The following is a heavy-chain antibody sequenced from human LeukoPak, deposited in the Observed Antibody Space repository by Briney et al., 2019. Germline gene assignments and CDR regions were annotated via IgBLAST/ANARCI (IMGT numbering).Heavy chain of an antibody. V-gene: IGHV5-51*01. Sequence: GESLKISCKGSGYSFTSYWIGWVRQMPGKGLEWMGIIYPGDSDTRYSPSFQGQVTISADKSISTAYLQWSSLKASDTAMYYCALFYGSGSYYILGFDPWGQGTLVTVSS. CDR1: GYSFTSYW. J-gene: IGHJ5*02. CDR2: IYPGDSDT. CDR3: ALFYGSGSYYILGFDP. D-gene: IGHD3-10*01.